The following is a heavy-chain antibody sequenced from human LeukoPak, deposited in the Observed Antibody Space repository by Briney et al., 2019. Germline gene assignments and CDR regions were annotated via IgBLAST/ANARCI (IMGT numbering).Heavy chain of an antibody. CDR2: ISGSGGST. V-gene: IGHV3-23*01. Sequence: GGSLRLSCAASGFTFSSYAMSWVRQAPGKGLEWVSAISGSGGSTYYADSVKGRFTISRDNSKNTLYLQMNSLRAEDTAVYYCAKILGSYWTPGYDYWGQGTLVTVSS. CDR1: GFTFSSYA. J-gene: IGHJ4*02. D-gene: IGHD1-26*01. CDR3: AKILGSYWTPGYDY.